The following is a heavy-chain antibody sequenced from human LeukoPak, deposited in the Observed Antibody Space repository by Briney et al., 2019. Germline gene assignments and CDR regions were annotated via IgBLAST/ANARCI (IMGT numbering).Heavy chain of an antibody. CDR1: GFTFTNYA. J-gene: IGHJ4*02. V-gene: IGHV3-21*01. CDR3: ARDLSQAGYSYGYGEIDY. CDR2: ISSSSSYI. Sequence: GGSLRLSCVASGFTFTNYAMNWVRQAPGKGLEWVSSISSSSSYIYYADSVRGRFTISRDNAKNSLYLQMNSLRAEDTAVYYCARDLSQAGYSYGYGEIDYWGQGTLVTVSS. D-gene: IGHD5-18*01.